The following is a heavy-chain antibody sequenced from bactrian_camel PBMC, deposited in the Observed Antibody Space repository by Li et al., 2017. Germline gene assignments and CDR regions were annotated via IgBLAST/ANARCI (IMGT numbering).Heavy chain of an antibody. CDR2: IYIAFRPDDQRT. D-gene: IGHD5*01. CDR1: GYTYSSIC. V-gene: IGHV3S1*01. CDR3: ATSPALNRWVLEYNY. J-gene: IGHJ4*01. Sequence: VQLVESGGGSVQAGGSLRLSCAASGYTYSSICMGWFRQAPGKEREAVATIYIAFRPDDQRTYYADSVKGRFTISPGNATNTVYLQLNSLTREDSAMYYCATSPALNRWVLEYNYWGQGTQVTVS.